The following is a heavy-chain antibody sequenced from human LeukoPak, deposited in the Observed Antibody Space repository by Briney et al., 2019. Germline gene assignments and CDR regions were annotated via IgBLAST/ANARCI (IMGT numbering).Heavy chain of an antibody. V-gene: IGHV1-24*01. CDR1: GYTLTELS. CDR2: FDPEDGET. Sequence: ASVKVSCKVSGYTLTELSMHWVRQAPGKGLEWMGGFDPEDGETIYAQKFQGRVTMTEDTSTDTAYMELSSLRSEDTAVYYCATAPYDSSGYHIPTDYWGQGTLVTVSS. J-gene: IGHJ4*02. D-gene: IGHD3-22*01. CDR3: ATAPYDSSGYHIPTDY.